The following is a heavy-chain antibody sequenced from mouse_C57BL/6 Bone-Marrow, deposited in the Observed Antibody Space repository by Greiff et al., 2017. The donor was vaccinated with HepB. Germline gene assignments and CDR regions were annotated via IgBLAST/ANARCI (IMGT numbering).Heavy chain of an antibody. V-gene: IGHV1-81*01. Sequence: QVQLQQSGAELARPGASVKLSCKASGYTFTSYGISWVKQRTGQGLEWIGEIYPRSGNTYYNEKFKGKATLTADKSSSTAYMELRSLTSEDSAVYFCARRGHYFDYWGQGTTLTVSS. CDR3: ARRGHYFDY. CDR2: IYPRSGNT. CDR1: GYTFTSYG. J-gene: IGHJ2*01.